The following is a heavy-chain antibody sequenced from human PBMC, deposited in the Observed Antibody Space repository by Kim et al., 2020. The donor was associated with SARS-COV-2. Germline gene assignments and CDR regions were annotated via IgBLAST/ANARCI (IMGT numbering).Heavy chain of an antibody. Sequence: YANSVRGRFTISGDNSKNTLYLQMNSRRAEDTAVYYCARDRAFGDYDSSDYWGQGTLVTVSS. CDR3: ARDRAFGDYDSSDY. D-gene: IGHD3-22*01. V-gene: IGHV3-33*01. J-gene: IGHJ4*02.